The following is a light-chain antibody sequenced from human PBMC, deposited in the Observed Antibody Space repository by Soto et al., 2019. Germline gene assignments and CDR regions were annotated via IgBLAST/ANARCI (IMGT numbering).Light chain of an antibody. J-gene: IGKJ4*01. CDR2: GAS. V-gene: IGKV3-20*01. CDR3: QQYNNWPT. CDR1: QSVRRTY. Sequence: DIVLTQSPGSLSLSPGERATLSCSASQSVRRTYLAWYQQKPGQTPSLLIYGASTRATGIPDRFSGSGSGTDFTLTISRLEPEDFAVYYCQQYNNWPTFGGGTKVDIK.